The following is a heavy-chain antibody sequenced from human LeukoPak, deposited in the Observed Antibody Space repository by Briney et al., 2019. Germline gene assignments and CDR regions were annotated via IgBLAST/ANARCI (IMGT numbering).Heavy chain of an antibody. CDR2: INHSGST. D-gene: IGHD3-10*01. Sequence: SETLSLTCAVYGGSFSGYYWSWIRQPPGKGLEWTGEINHSGSTNYNPSLKSRVTISVDTSKNQFSLKLSSVTAADTAVYYCARLDEGRGLYWGQGTLVTVSS. CDR1: GGSFSGYY. CDR3: ARLDEGRGLY. J-gene: IGHJ4*02. V-gene: IGHV4-34*01.